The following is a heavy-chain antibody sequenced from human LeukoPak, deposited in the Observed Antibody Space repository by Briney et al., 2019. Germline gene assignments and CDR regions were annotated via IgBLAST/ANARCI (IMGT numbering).Heavy chain of an antibody. V-gene: IGHV4-30-2*01. CDR1: GASLSSGGNY. CDR2: VFQTGST. J-gene: IGHJ5*02. Sequence: SETLSLTCTVSGASLSSGGNYWNWIRQPPGKGLEWIGYVFQTGSTHYNPSLKSRVNISLDRAKNHFSLKLSSVTAADTAVYYCAKGGALDPWGPGTLVTVSS. CDR3: AKGGALDP.